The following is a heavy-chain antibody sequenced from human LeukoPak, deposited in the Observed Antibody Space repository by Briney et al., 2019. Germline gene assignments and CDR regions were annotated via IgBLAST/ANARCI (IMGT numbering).Heavy chain of an antibody. CDR1: GYSISSGYY. J-gene: IGHJ3*02. V-gene: IGHV4-38-2*02. D-gene: IGHD6-13*01. CDR2: IYYSGST. CDR3: ARVASSSWYPEDLCAFDI. Sequence: PSETLSLTCTVSGYSISSGYYWGWIRQPPGKGLEWIGSIYYSGSTYYNPSLKSRVTISVDTSKNQFSLKLSSVTAADTAVYYCARVASSSWYPEDLCAFDIWGQGTMVTVSS.